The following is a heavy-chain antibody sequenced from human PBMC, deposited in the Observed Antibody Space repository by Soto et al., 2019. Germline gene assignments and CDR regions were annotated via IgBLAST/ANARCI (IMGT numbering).Heavy chain of an antibody. J-gene: IGHJ5*02. V-gene: IGHV4-4*02. CDR3: AREVNSSPARGPNWFDP. CDR2: TYHSGTT. CDR1: GDSINISHW. Sequence: QVQLQESGPGLVQPSGTLSLTCAVSGDSINISHWLSWVRQTPGKGLEWIGETYHSGTTNYNPSLKTRVTISIDKSKNQFSLKMNSVTAADTAVYYCAREVNSSPARGPNWFDPWGQGTLVTVSS. D-gene: IGHD6-13*01.